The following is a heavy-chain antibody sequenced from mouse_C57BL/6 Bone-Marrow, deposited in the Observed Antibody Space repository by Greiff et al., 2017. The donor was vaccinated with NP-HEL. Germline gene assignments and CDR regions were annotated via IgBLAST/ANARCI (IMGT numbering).Heavy chain of an antibody. CDR1: GISITTGNYR. D-gene: IGHD2-1*01. V-gene: IGHV3-5*01. CDR2: IYYSGTI. J-gene: IGHJ4*01. Sequence: EVKLQESGPGLVKPSQTVFLTCTVTGISITTGNYRWSWIRQFPGNKLEWIGYIYYSGTITYNPSLTSRTTITRDTPKNQFFLEMNSLTAEDTATYYCARDRGNYYYAMDYWGQGTSVTVSS. CDR3: ARDRGNYYYAMDY.